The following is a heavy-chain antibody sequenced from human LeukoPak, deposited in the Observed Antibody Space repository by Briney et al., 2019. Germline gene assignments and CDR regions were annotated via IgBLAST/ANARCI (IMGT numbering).Heavy chain of an antibody. D-gene: IGHD3-10*01. J-gene: IGHJ6*02. CDR3: AKDIYYYGSGSQPDYYYYYGMDV. CDR2: ISYDGSNK. V-gene: IGHV3-30*18. Sequence: GGSLRLSCAASGFTFSSYGMHWVRQAPGKGLEWVAVISYDGSNKYYADSVKGRFTISRDNSKNTLYLQMNSLRAEDTAVYYCAKDIYYYGSGSQPDYYYYYGMDVWGQGTTVTVSS. CDR1: GFTFSSYG.